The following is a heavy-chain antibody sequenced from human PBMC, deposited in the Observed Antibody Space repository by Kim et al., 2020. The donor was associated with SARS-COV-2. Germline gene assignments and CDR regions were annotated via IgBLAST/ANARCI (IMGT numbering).Heavy chain of an antibody. CDR3: ARPGYYCSSTSCYNPAFDI. Sequence: KRRVTISVDTSKNQFSLKLSSVTAADTAVYYCARPGYYCSSTSCYNPAFDIWGQGTMVTVSS. J-gene: IGHJ3*02. D-gene: IGHD2-2*02. V-gene: IGHV4-39*01.